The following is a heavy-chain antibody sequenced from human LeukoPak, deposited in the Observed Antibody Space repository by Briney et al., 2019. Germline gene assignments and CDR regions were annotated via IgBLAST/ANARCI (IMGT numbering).Heavy chain of an antibody. CDR1: GFTFSSYG. V-gene: IGHV3-30*01. Sequence: PGGSLRLSCAASGFTFSSYGLHWVRQGPGKGLEWVAGISYDGSNKYYADSVKGRFTISRDNSKNTLYLQMNSLRVEDTSVYYCARDLATLGMDVWGEGTTVGVSS. J-gene: IGHJ6*04. D-gene: IGHD5-12*01. CDR2: ISYDGSNK. CDR3: ARDLATLGMDV.